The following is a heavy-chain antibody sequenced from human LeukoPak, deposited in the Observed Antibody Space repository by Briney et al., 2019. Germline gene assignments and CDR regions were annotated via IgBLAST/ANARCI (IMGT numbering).Heavy chain of an antibody. D-gene: IGHD5-12*01. J-gene: IGHJ4*02. CDR2: IYYSGST. CDR1: GGSITGYY. CDR3: ARQGGVAATSDY. Sequence: PSATLSLTCTVSGGSITGYYWNWIRQPPGKGLEWIGYIYYSGSTNYNPSLKSRVTISVDTSENQFSLKLNSVTAADTAVYYCARQGGVAATSDYWGQGTLVTVSS. V-gene: IGHV4-59*08.